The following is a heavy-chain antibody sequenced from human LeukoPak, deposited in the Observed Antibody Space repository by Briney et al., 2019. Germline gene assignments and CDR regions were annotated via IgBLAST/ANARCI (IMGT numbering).Heavy chain of an antibody. CDR1: GLTLDEYG. Sequence: GGSLRLSCAASGLTLDEYGMSWVRQAPGKGLEWVSGITGDGTSTYYADSVKGRFTISRDNSKNTLYLQMNSLRAEDTAVYYCAKVRGYYYDSSGYIDYWGQGTLVTVSS. V-gene: IGHV3-23*01. D-gene: IGHD3-22*01. CDR3: AKVRGYYYDSSGYIDY. CDR2: ITGDGTST. J-gene: IGHJ4*02.